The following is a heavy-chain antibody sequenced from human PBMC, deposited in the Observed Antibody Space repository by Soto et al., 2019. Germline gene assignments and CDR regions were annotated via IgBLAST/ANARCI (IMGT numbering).Heavy chain of an antibody. CDR2: INHSGST. V-gene: IGHV4-34*01. D-gene: IGHD6-19*01. J-gene: IGHJ6*02. Sequence: SETLSLTCAVYGGSFSGYYWSWIRQPPGKGLEWIGEINHSGSTNYNPSLKSRVTISVDTSKNQFSLKLSSVTAADTAVYYCASRGSGWYYYYYGMDVWGQGTTVT. CDR3: ASRGSGWYYYYYGMDV. CDR1: GGSFSGYY.